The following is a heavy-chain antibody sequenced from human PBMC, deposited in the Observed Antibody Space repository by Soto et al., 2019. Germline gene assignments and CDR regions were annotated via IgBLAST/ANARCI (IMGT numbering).Heavy chain of an antibody. Sequence: PSETLSLTCIVSNGSISSRSSYWGWIRQTPGKGQERIGSIYYIGNTYYNTSLKSRVTISIDTSKTQFSLKMNSVTAADTAVYFCGGQDYGAKGYYFEYWGQGALVIVSS. V-gene: IGHV4-39*01. CDR2: IYYIGNT. CDR3: GGQDYGAKGYYFEY. D-gene: IGHD4-17*01. CDR1: NGSISSRSSY. J-gene: IGHJ4*02.